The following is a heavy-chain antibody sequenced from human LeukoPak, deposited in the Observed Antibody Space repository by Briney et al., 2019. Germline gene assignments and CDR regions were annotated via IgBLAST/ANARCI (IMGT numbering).Heavy chain of an antibody. V-gene: IGHV1-69*13. Sequence: ASVKVSCKASGGTFSSYAISWVRQAPGQGLEWMGGIIPIFGTANYAQKLQGRVTITADESTSTAYMELSSLRSEDTAVYYCARGEDGSGPGEGYWGQGTLVTVSS. CDR1: GGTFSSYA. J-gene: IGHJ4*02. CDR2: IIPIFGTA. CDR3: ARGEDGSGPGEGY. D-gene: IGHD3-10*01.